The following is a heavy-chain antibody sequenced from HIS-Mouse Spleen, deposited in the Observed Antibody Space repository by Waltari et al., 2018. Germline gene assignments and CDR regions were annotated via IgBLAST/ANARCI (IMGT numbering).Heavy chain of an antibody. Sequence: EVQLVESGGGLVQPGGSLRLSCAASGFTFSSYWMHWVRQAPGKGLVGVSRIISDGGSTIYADSVKGRFTISRYNAKNTLYLQMNSLRAEDTAVYYCARDLGYSSSSEVWFDPWGQGTLVTVSS. CDR1: GFTFSSYW. V-gene: IGHV3-74*01. D-gene: IGHD6-6*01. J-gene: IGHJ5*02. CDR2: IISDGGST. CDR3: ARDLGYSSSSEVWFDP.